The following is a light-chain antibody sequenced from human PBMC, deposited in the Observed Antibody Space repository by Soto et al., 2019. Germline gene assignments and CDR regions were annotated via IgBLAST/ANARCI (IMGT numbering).Light chain of an antibody. CDR1: QSLVYSDGNTY. CDR3: VQFAHFPRT. V-gene: IGKV2-24*01. Sequence: DVVLTQTPLSSPVTLGQPASISCRSSQSLVYSDGNTYLSWLQQRPGQPPRLLIYQVSNRFSGVPDRFSGSGAGTDFTLKISRVEAEDAGVYYCVQFAHFPRTFGQATKVEIK. CDR2: QVS. J-gene: IGKJ1*01.